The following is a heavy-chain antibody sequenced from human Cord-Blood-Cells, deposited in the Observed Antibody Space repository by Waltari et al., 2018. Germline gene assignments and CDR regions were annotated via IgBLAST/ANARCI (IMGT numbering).Heavy chain of an antibody. CDR2: IKSKTDGGTT. V-gene: IGHV3-15*01. D-gene: IGHD1-26*01. CDR3: TTEWEPLPDY. Sequence: EVKLVESGGGLLKPVGSLSLSCAASGFTFCVVWLRWVGQAPGKGLEWVGRIKSKTDGGTTDYAAPVKGRFTISRDDSKNTLYLQMNSLKTEDTAVYYCTTEWEPLPDYWGQGTLVTVSS. CDR1: GFTFCVVW. J-gene: IGHJ4*02.